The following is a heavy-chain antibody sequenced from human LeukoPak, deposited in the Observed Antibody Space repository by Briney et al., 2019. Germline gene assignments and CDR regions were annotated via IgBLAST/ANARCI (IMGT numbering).Heavy chain of an antibody. CDR3: ARLYSSGWYLVDLTDY. CDR2: IYYSGST. J-gene: IGHJ4*02. D-gene: IGHD6-19*01. Sequence: PSETLSLTCTVSGGPISSSSYYWGWIRQPPGKGLEWIGSIYYSGSTYYNPSLKSRVTISVDTSKNQFSLKLSSVTAADTAVYYCARLYSSGWYLVDLTDYWGQGTLVTVSS. V-gene: IGHV4-39*01. CDR1: GGPISSSSYY.